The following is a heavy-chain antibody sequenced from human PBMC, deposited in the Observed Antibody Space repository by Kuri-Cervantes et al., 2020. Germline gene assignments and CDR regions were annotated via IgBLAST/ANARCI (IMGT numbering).Heavy chain of an antibody. D-gene: IGHD3-10*01. J-gene: IGHJ5*02. CDR1: GYTFTSYG. V-gene: IGHV1-18*01. CDR3: ARDYDLHGSGSDYSRNWFDP. CDR2: ISAHNGNT. Sequence: ASVKVSCKASGYTFTSYGISWVRQAPGQGLEWTGWISAHNGNTNYAQKFQGRVTMTTDTSTSTAYMELRSLRSDDTAVYYCARDYDLHGSGSDYSRNWFDPWGQGTLVTVSS.